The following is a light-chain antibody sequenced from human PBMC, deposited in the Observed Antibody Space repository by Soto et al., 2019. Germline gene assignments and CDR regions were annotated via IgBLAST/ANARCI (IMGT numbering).Light chain of an antibody. Sequence: EIVMTQSPAILSVSPGERATLSCRASQSISINLASYQQKLGQAPRLLIYGASTRATDIPARFSGSGSETEFTLTISSLQSEDFAIYYCQQYDSWPPYTFGQGTKVEIK. CDR2: GAS. J-gene: IGKJ2*01. CDR1: QSISIN. CDR3: QQYDSWPPYT. V-gene: IGKV3-15*01.